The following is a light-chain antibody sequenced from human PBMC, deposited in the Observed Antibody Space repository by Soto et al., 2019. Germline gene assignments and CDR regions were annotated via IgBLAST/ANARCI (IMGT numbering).Light chain of an antibody. CDR1: QSVLYNYNNKNY. V-gene: IGKV4-1*01. CDR2: WAS. J-gene: IGKJ1*01. CDR3: QQYYSTWT. Sequence: DIVMTQSPDSLAVSLGEGATINCKSSQSVLYNYNNKNYLAWYQHKPGQPPKLLLYWASTRESGVPDRFSGSGSETDFTLTISSLQAADVAVYYCQQYYSTWTFGQGTKVEIK.